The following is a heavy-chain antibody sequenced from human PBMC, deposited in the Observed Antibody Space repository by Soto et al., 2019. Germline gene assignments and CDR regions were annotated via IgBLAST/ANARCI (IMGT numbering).Heavy chain of an antibody. CDR2: MYYSGST. D-gene: IGHD6-6*01. CDR3: ERLGGVAARTFDY. V-gene: IGHV4-59*01. Sequence: SETLSLTCTVSGGSINDFYWSWIRQPPGKGLEWIGYMYYSGSTDYNPSLRSRVTISVDPSKTQFSLNLRSVSTADTAVYYCERLGGVAARTFDYWGQGTLVTVSS. J-gene: IGHJ4*02. CDR1: GGSINDFY.